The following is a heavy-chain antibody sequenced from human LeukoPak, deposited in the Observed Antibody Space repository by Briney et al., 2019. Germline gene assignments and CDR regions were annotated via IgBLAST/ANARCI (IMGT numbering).Heavy chain of an antibody. CDR2: IYSGGST. CDR1: GFTVGSNY. V-gene: IGHV3-53*01. J-gene: IGHJ4*02. D-gene: IGHD4-17*01. Sequence: GGSLRLSCAASGFTVGSNYMSWVRQAPGKGLEWVSVIYSGGSTYYADSVKGRFTISRDNSKNTLYLQMNSLRAEDTAVYYCAVVKTVHFDYWGQGTLVTVSS. CDR3: AVVKTVHFDY.